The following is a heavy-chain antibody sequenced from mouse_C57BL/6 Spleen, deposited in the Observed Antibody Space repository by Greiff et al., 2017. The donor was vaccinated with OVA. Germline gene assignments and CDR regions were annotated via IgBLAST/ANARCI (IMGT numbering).Heavy chain of an antibody. D-gene: IGHD1-1*01. CDR1: GFTFSDYG. CDR3: ARKGYYYGSSPYWYFDV. V-gene: IGHV5-17*01. Sequence: EVQRVESGGGLVKPGGSLKLSCAASGFTFSDYGMHWVRQAPEKGLEWVAYISSGSSTIYYADTVKGRFTISRDNAKNTLFLQMTSLRSEDTAMYYCARKGYYYGSSPYWYFDVWGTGTTVTVSS. CDR2: ISSGSSTI. J-gene: IGHJ1*03.